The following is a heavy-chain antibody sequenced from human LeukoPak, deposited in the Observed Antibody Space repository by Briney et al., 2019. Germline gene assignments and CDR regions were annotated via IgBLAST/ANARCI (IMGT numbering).Heavy chain of an antibody. CDR1: GYTFINYG. J-gene: IGHJ4*02. D-gene: IGHD5-12*01. Sequence: ASVKVSCKASGYTFINYGVTWVRQAPGQGLEWMGWISASNGNTNHAQKLQGRVTMTTETSTSTAYMGLRSLRSDDTAVYYCARALSRGYSGYDYGLGYWGQGTLVTVSS. V-gene: IGHV1-18*01. CDR2: ISASNGNT. CDR3: ARALSRGYSGYDYGLGY.